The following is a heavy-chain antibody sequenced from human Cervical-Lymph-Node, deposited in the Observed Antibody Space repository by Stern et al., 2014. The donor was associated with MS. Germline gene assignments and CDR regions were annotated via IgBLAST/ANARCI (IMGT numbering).Heavy chain of an antibody. V-gene: IGHV3-21*01. CDR2: IRGGSGST. J-gene: IGHJ4*02. Sequence: EVQLVESGGGLVKPGGSLRLSCAASASTFSAYSMNWVRHAPGQGLEWVASIRGGSGSTYYGDSVKGRFAISRDNAKKSLYLHMSSLRGEDTAVYYCTTRDNYGDYWGQGTQGTVSS. CDR3: TTRDNYGDY. D-gene: IGHD4-11*01. CDR1: ASTFSAYS.